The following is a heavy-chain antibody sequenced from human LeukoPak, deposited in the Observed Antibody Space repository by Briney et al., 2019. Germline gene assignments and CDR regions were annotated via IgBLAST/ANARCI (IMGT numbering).Heavy chain of an antibody. J-gene: IGHJ4*02. CDR3: AKDKEGYYDSSGYWDY. CDR2: ISGSGGST. D-gene: IGHD3-22*01. Sequence: PGGSLRLSCAASGFTFSSYAMSWVRQAPGKGLEWVSAISGSGGSTYYADSVKGRFTISRDNSKNTLYLQMNSLRAEDTAVYYCAKDKEGYYDSSGYWDYWGQGTLVTVSS. CDR1: GFTFSSYA. V-gene: IGHV3-23*01.